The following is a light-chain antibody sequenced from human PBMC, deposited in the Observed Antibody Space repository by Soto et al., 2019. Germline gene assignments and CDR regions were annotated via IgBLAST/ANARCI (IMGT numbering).Light chain of an antibody. CDR3: QQYNNWPSGT. Sequence: EIVMTQSPATLSVSPGERATLSCRASQSVSSNLAWYQQKPGQAPRLLIYGASTRATGIPARFSGSGSGTEFTLTISSLQSEDFSVYYCQQYNNWPSGTFGQGTKVAIK. V-gene: IGKV3-15*01. CDR2: GAS. CDR1: QSVSSN. J-gene: IGKJ1*01.